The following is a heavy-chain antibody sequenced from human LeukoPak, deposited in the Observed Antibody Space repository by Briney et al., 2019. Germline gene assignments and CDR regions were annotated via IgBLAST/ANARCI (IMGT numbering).Heavy chain of an antibody. D-gene: IGHD2-15*01. CDR1: GFTFSSYW. V-gene: IGHV3-7*01. Sequence: GGSPRLSCAASGFTFSSYWMSWVRQAPGKRLEWVANIKQDGSEKYYVDSVKGRFTISRDNAKNSLYLQMNSLRAEDTAVYYCARSAVVAATRLGYWGQGTLVTVSS. CDR2: IKQDGSEK. CDR3: ARSAVVAATRLGY. J-gene: IGHJ4*02.